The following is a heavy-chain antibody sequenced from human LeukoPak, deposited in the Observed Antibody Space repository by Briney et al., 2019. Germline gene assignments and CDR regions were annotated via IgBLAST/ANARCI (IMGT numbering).Heavy chain of an antibody. CDR2: IYYSGST. CDR1: GGSISSGDYY. Sequence: SQTLSLTCTVSGGSISSGDYYWSWIRQPPGKGLEWIGYIYYSGSTYYNPSLKSRVTISVDTSKNQFSLKLSSVTAADTAVYYCARDPSIGAAGTPGNRYFQHWGQGTLVTVSS. D-gene: IGHD6-13*01. J-gene: IGHJ1*01. CDR3: ARDPSIGAAGTPGNRYFQH. V-gene: IGHV4-30-4*01.